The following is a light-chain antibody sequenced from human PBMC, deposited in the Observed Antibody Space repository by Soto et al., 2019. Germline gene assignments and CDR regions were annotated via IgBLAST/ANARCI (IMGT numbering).Light chain of an antibody. CDR1: QSVSLW. J-gene: IGKJ1*01. CDR2: XAS. V-gene: IGKV1-5*01. CDR3: QQYESYST. Sequence: DIHMTQSPSTLSASLGDRVTISXRASQSVSLWLAWYQQKPGKAPKXXFYXASSLESGVPSRFSGTRSGTEFTITISSLQPDDFATYYCQQYESYSTFGQGTKVDIK.